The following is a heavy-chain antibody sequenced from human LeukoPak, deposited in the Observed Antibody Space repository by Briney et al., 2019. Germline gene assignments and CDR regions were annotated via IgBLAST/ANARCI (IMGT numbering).Heavy chain of an antibody. Sequence: GESLKISCKGSGYTFTNYWIGWVRQMPGKGLEWMGIVYPGDSDTRYSPSFQGQVTISADKSISTAYLQWTSLKASDSAMYFCARDMNNGLLPHYWGQGTLVTVSS. CDR1: GYTFTNYW. CDR3: ARDMNNGLLPHY. V-gene: IGHV5-51*01. CDR2: VYPGDSDT. J-gene: IGHJ4*02. D-gene: IGHD2-8*01.